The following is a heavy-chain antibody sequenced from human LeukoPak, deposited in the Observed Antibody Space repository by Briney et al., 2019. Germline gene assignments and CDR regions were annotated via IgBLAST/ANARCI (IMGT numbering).Heavy chain of an antibody. CDR2: ISAYNGNT. D-gene: IGHD1-26*01. CDR3: ATITWEPPGPVY. J-gene: IGHJ4*02. V-gene: IGHV1-18*01. CDR1: GYTFTSYG. Sequence: ASVKVSCKASGYTFTSYGISWVRQAPGQGLEWMGWISAYNGNTNYAQKFQGRVTMTEDTSTDTAYMELSSLRSEDTAVYYCATITWEPPGPVYWGQGTLVTVSS.